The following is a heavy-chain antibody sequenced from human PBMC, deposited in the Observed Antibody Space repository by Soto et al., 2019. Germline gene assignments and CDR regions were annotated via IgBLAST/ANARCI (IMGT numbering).Heavy chain of an antibody. Sequence: HGESLRISCKGSGYSFTSYWSGWVRQMPGKGLEWMGIIYPGDSDTRYSPSFQGQVTISADKSISTAYLQWSSLKASDTAMYYCARNSYSSRNSYYYYYGMDVWGQGTTVTVSS. V-gene: IGHV5-51*01. J-gene: IGHJ6*02. CDR2: IYPGDSDT. CDR1: GYSFTSYW. D-gene: IGHD6-13*01. CDR3: ARNSYSSRNSYYYYYGMDV.